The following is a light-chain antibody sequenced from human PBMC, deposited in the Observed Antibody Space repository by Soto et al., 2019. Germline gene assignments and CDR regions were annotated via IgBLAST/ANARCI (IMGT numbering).Light chain of an antibody. CDR2: AAS. J-gene: IGKJ1*01. CDR1: QDISHY. V-gene: IGKV1-27*01. CDR3: QKYNSAPWT. Sequence: DIQVTQSPSAMSASVGDRVTITCRASQDISHYLAWFQQKPGKVPKLLIYAASTLQSGVPSRFSGSGSGTDFTLTISSLQPEDVATYYCQKYNSAPWTFGQGTKVDIK.